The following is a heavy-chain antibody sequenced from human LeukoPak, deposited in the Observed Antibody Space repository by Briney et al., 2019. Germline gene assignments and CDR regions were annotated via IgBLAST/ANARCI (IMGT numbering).Heavy chain of an antibody. CDR2: ISSNGGST. Sequence: PGGSLRLSCAASGFTFSSYAMHWVRQAPGKALEYVSAISSNGGSTYYANSVKGRFTISRDNSKNTLYLQMGSLRAEDMAVYYCARDYYFDYWGQGTLVTVSS. V-gene: IGHV3-64*01. CDR3: ARDYYFDY. CDR1: GFTFSSYA. J-gene: IGHJ4*02.